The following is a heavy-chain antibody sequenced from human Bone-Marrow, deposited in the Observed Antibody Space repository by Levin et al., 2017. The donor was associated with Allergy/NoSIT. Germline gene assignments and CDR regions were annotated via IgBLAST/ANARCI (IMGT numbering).Heavy chain of an antibody. D-gene: IGHD5-12*01. Sequence: KRSGPTLVKPTQTLTLTCTFSGFSLSTSGVGVGWIRQPPGKVLEWLALIYWDDNKRYSPSLQSRITITKDTSKNQVVLRMTNMAPVDTATYYCASVCHDYGFEYWCQGSPVTVSS. CDR1: GFSLSTSGVG. CDR2: IYWDDNK. V-gene: IGHV2-5*02. CDR3: ASVCHDYGFEY. J-gene: IGHJ4*02.